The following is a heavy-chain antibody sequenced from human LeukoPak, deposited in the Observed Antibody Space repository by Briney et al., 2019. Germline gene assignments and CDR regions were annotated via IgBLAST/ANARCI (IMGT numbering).Heavy chain of an antibody. J-gene: IGHJ6*02. CDR1: GFTFDDYG. V-gene: IGHV3-20*01. CDR2: INWNGGST. Sequence: RPGGSLRLSCAASGFTFDDYGMSWVRQAPGKGLEWVSGINWNGGSTGYADSVKGRFTISRDNAKNSLYLQMNSLRAEDTALYHCARVRGSSWYGLDYYGVDVWGQGTTVTVSS. CDR3: ARVRGSSWYGLDYYGVDV. D-gene: IGHD6-13*01.